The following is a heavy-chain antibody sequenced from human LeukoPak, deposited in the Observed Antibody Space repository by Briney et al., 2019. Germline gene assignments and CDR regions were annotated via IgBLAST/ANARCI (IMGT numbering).Heavy chain of an antibody. V-gene: IGHV3-23*01. CDR3: ARYSGYDSHSSSWFHVDV. J-gene: IGHJ6*04. Sequence: PGGSLRLSCAASGFTFSSYAMSWVRQAPGKGLEWVSAISGSGGSTYYADSVKGRFTISRDNSKNTLYLQMNSLRAEDTAVYYCARYSGYDSHSSSWFHVDVWGKGTTVTVSS. D-gene: IGHD5-12*01. CDR2: ISGSGGST. CDR1: GFTFSSYA.